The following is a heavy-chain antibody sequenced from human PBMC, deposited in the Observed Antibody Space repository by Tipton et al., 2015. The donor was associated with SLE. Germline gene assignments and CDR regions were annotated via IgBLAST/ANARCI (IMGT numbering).Heavy chain of an antibody. CDR1: GFTFSNYA. J-gene: IGHJ4*02. CDR2: ISYDGSNK. Sequence: SLRLSCAASGFTFSNYAMHWVRQAPGKGLEWVAVISYDGSNKHYADSVKGRFTISRDNSKNTLYLQMNSLRAEDTAVYYCANAILWWSMDYWGQGTLVTVSS. CDR3: ANAILWWSMDY. V-gene: IGHV3-30*04. D-gene: IGHD2-15*01.